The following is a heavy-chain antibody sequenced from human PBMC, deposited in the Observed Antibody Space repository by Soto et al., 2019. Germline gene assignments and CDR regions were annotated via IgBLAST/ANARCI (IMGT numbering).Heavy chain of an antibody. CDR2: FSYSGTT. CDR1: GGSISSYY. Sequence: SETLSLTCTVSGGSISSYYWSWIRQPPGKGLEWIGYFSYSGTTNYTPSLKSRVTISVDTSKNQFSLKLSSVTAADTAVYYCARDGSGGTYGDNAFDIWGQGTLVTVSS. D-gene: IGHD1-26*01. J-gene: IGHJ3*02. CDR3: ARDGSGGTYGDNAFDI. V-gene: IGHV4-59*12.